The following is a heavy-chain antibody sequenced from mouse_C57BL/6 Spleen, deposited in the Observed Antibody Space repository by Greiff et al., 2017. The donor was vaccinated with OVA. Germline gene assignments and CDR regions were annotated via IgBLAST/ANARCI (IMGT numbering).Heavy chain of an antibody. V-gene: IGHV5-17*01. J-gene: IGHJ2*01. CDR1: GFTFSDYG. CDR2: ISSGSSTI. CDR3: ARNLDFDY. Sequence: DVQLVESGGGLVKPGGSLKLSCAASGFTFSDYGMHWVRQAPEKGLEWVAYISSGSSTIYYADTVKGRFTISRDNAKNTLFLQMTSLRSEDTAMYYCARNLDFDYWGQGTTLTVSS.